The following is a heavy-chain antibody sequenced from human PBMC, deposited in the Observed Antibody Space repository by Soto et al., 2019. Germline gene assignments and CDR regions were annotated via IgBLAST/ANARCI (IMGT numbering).Heavy chain of an antibody. V-gene: IGHV5-51*01. CDR1: GYSFTSYW. CDR3: ARAYCSGGSCYYYGMDV. D-gene: IGHD2-15*01. Sequence: GASLKSSCKGFGYSFTSYWIGWLRQMRGKSLEWMGIIYPGDSDTRYSPSFQGQVTISADKSISTAYLQWSSLKASDTAMYYCARAYCSGGSCYYYGMDVWGQGTTVTVSS. J-gene: IGHJ6*02. CDR2: IYPGDSDT.